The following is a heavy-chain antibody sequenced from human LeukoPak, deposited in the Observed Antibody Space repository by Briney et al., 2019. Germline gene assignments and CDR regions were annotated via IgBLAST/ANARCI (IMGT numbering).Heavy chain of an antibody. D-gene: IGHD6-25*01. CDR3: ARGLDSSARAFDY. CDR1: GFTFTTYS. Sequence: GGSLRLSCEASGFTFTTYSMTWVRQAPGKGLEWVSIISSGSSAIFSADALKGRFTISRDNAKNSLYLQMNSLRAEDTALYYCARGLDSSARAFDYWGQGTLVTVSS. CDR2: ISSGSSAI. V-gene: IGHV3-21*04. J-gene: IGHJ4*02.